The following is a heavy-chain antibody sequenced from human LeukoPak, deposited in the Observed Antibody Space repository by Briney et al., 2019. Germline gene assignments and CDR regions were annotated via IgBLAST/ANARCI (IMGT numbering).Heavy chain of an antibody. CDR3: ARGSSDDFDY. Sequence: ASVKVSCKASGGTFSSYAINWVRQATGQGLEWMGWMNPNSGNTGYAQKFQGRVTMTRNTSISTAYMELSSLRSEDTAVYYCARGSSDDFDYWGQGTLVTVSS. D-gene: IGHD6-6*01. V-gene: IGHV1-8*02. CDR1: GGTFSSYA. CDR2: MNPNSGNT. J-gene: IGHJ4*02.